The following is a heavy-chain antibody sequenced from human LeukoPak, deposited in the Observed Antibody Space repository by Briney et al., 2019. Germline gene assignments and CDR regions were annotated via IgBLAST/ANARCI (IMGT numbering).Heavy chain of an antibody. J-gene: IGHJ4*02. Sequence: SETLSLTCTVSGYSISSGYYWGWIRQPPGKGLEWIGSIYHSGSTYYNPSLKSRVTISVDTSKNQFSLKLSSVTAADTAVYYCARRRYSKLNFDYWGQGTLVTVSS. CDR3: ARRRYSKLNFDY. D-gene: IGHD5-18*01. CDR1: GYSISSGYY. V-gene: IGHV4-38-2*02. CDR2: IYHSGST.